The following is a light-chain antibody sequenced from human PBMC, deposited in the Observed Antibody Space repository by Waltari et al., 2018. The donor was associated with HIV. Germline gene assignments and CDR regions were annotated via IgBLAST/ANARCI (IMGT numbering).Light chain of an antibody. Sequence: QSVLTQPPSASGTPGQRVTISCSGSSSNIGSNYVYWYQQLPGTAPKLLISVNNGRPSGVPGRFSGSKSCPSASLAISGLRSEDEADYYCAAWDDSLSGPHYVFGTGTKVTVL. J-gene: IGLJ1*01. CDR2: VNN. V-gene: IGLV1-47*01. CDR3: AAWDDSLSGPHYV. CDR1: SSNIGSNY.